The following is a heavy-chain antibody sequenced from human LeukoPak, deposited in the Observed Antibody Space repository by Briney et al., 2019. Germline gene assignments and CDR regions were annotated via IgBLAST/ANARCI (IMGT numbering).Heavy chain of an antibody. D-gene: IGHD4-17*01. Sequence: SETLSLTCTVSGGSISSSTYYWGWVRQPPGKGLEWIGSIYHSGNTYYNPSLKSRVTISVDTSKNQFSLKLNSVTAADTAVYYCARAGYGDSDFDYWGQGTLVTVSS. CDR1: GGSISSSTYY. CDR3: ARAGYGDSDFDY. J-gene: IGHJ4*02. CDR2: IYHSGNT. V-gene: IGHV4-39*07.